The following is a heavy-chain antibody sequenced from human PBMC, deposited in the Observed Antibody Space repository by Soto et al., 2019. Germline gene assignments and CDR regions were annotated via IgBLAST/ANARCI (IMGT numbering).Heavy chain of an antibody. V-gene: IGHV1-18*01. CDR1: GYTFSSYG. J-gene: IGHJ4*02. D-gene: IGHD3-10*01. CDR3: AREGWLGELLY. CDR2: ISGYNGNA. Sequence: VQLVQSGNVVQKPGASVKVSCKTSGYTFSSYGIIWVRQAPGQGFEWMGWISGYNGNADYAQHFQGRVNMTTDTSTTTVFMELRNLRSDDTALYYCAREGWLGELLYWGQGSLVVVS.